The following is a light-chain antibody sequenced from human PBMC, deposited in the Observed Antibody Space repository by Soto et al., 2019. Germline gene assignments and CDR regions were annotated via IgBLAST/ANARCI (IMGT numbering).Light chain of an antibody. Sequence: QSALTQPASVSGSPGQSITISCTGTSSDVGGYNYVSWYQHHPGKAPKLMIYEVSNRPSGVSNRFSGSKSGNTASLTISGLQAEDEASYYCTSYTTDNTLVFGGGTQLTVL. V-gene: IGLV2-14*01. CDR3: TSYTTDNTLV. CDR1: SSDVGGYNY. J-gene: IGLJ3*02. CDR2: EVS.